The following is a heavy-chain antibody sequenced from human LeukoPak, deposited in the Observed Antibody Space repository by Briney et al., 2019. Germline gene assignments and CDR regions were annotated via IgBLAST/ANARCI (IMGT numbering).Heavy chain of an antibody. CDR3: ARVKYSSSWYGVRSYYYMDV. Sequence: PSETLCLTCAVYGGSFSGYYWSWIRQPPGKGLEWIGEINHSGSTNYNPSLKSRVTISVDTSKNQFSLKLSSVTAADTAVYYCARVKYSSSWYGVRSYYYMDVWGKGTTVTISS. J-gene: IGHJ6*03. CDR1: GGSFSGYY. D-gene: IGHD6-13*01. CDR2: INHSGST. V-gene: IGHV4-34*01.